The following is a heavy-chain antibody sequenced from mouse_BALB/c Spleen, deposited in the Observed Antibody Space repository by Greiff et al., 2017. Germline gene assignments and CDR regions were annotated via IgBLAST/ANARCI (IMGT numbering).Heavy chain of an antibody. CDR1: GFTFSSYA. CDR2: ISSGGSYT. D-gene: IGHD1-1*01. CDR3: ARHGYYGSSPYFDY. J-gene: IGHJ2*01. V-gene: IGHV5-9-3*01. Sequence: EVQRVESGGGLVKPGGSLKLSCAASGFTFSSYAMSWVRQTPEKRLEWVATISSGGSYTYYPDSVKGRFTISRDNAKNTLYLQMSSLRSEDTAMYYCARHGYYGSSPYFDYWGQGTTLTVSS.